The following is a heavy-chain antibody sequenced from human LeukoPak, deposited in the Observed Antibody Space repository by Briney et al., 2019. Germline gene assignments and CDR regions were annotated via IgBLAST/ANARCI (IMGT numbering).Heavy chain of an antibody. CDR2: INHSGST. J-gene: IGHJ3*01. CDR3: ARVAFYGAIPDDV. CDR1: GGSFSNYH. D-gene: IGHD2-21*01. V-gene: IGHV4-34*01. Sequence: SETLSLTCAVYGGSFSNYHWSWIRQPPGQGLEWIGEINHSGSTNYNPSLKSRVTISVDTSKNQFSLKLTSVTAADTAVYYCARVAFYGAIPDDVWGQGTMVTVSS.